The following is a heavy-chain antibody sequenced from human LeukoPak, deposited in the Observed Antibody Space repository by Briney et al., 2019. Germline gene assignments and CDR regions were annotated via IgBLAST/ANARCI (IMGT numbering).Heavy chain of an antibody. CDR1: GGFISSSNYY. CDR2: IYYGGST. Sequence: TSETLSLTCTVSGGFISSSNYYWGWIRQPPGRGLEWIGTIYYGGSTYYNPSLKSRVTISVDTSKNQFSLKLSSVTAADTAVYYCARGGNWNLGPWGQGTLVTVSS. V-gene: IGHV4-39*07. J-gene: IGHJ5*02. CDR3: ARGGNWNLGP. D-gene: IGHD1-20*01.